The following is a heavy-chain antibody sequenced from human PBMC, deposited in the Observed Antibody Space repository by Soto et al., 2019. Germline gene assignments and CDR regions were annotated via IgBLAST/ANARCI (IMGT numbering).Heavy chain of an antibody. J-gene: IGHJ5*02. Sequence: PSETLSLTCIVSGGSISRYYWSWIRQPPGKGLEWIGYAYYSGDTGYNPSLKSRVTMAVDTSKNQVSLKLSSVTAADTAIYYCARVLLTPSTHLDRWGQGTLVTVSS. CDR2: AYYSGDT. CDR1: GGSISRYY. CDR3: ARVLLTPSTHLDR. V-gene: IGHV4-59*01. D-gene: IGHD2-15*01.